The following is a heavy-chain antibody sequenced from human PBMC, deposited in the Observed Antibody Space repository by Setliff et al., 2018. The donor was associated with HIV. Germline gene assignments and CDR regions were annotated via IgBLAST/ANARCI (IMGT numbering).Heavy chain of an antibody. J-gene: IGHJ4*02. CDR3: AGVGWDYYDSSGVGEFDY. CDR1: GYSISSGYY. Sequence: PSETLSLTCTVSGYSISSGYYWGWIRQPPGKGLEWIGSIYYSGRTYYNPSLKSRVTISVDTSKNQFSLKLSSVTAADTAVYYCAGVGWDYYDSSGVGEFDYWGQGTLVTVSS. D-gene: IGHD3-22*01. CDR2: IYYSGRT. V-gene: IGHV4-38-2*02.